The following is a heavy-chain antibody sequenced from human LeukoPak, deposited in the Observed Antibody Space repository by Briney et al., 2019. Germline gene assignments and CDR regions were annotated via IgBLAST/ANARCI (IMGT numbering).Heavy chain of an antibody. Sequence: QPGGSLRLSWAASGLTFSSYEMNWVRQAPAKGLEWVSYISSSGSTIYYADSVKGRFTISRDNAKNSLYLQMNSLRAEDTAVYYCARGAVVVPAAMGWNYYYYYMDVWGKGTTVTISS. CDR1: GLTFSSYE. CDR2: ISSSGSTI. CDR3: ARGAVVVPAAMGWNYYYYYMDV. D-gene: IGHD2-2*01. V-gene: IGHV3-48*03. J-gene: IGHJ6*03.